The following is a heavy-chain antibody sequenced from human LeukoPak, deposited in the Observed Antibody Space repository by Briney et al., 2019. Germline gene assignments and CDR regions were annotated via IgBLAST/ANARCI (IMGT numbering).Heavy chain of an antibody. CDR2: INHSGST. Sequence: ASETLSLICAVYGGSFSGYYWSWIRQPPGKGLEWIGEINHSGSTNYNPSLKSRVTISVDASRKQFSLKLSSVTAADTAVYYCARGRSNRDYWGQGTLVTVSS. CDR3: ARGRSNRDY. V-gene: IGHV4-34*01. D-gene: IGHD3-16*01. J-gene: IGHJ4*02. CDR1: GGSFSGYY.